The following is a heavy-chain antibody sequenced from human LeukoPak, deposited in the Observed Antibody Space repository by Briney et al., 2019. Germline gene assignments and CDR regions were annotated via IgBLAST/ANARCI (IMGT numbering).Heavy chain of an antibody. CDR2: INHSGST. V-gene: IGHV4-34*01. J-gene: IGHJ4*02. CDR3: ARGVATIMDYFDY. CDR1: GGSFSGYY. Sequence: SETLSLTYAVYGGSFSGYYWSWIRQPPGKGLEWIGEINHSGSTNYNPSLKSRVTISVDTSKNQFSLKLSSVTAADTAVYYCARGVATIMDYFDYWGQGTLVTVSS. D-gene: IGHD5-12*01.